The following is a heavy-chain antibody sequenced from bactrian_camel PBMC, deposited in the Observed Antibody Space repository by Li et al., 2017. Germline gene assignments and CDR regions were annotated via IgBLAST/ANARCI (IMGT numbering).Heavy chain of an antibody. CDR2: IDTDGDRT. V-gene: IGHV3S1*01. CDR1: KYTISRYC. Sequence: HVQLVESGGGSVQAGGSLTLSCAAPKYTISRYCMAWFRQAPGEEREGVAYIDTDGDRTYADSVKGRFTISRDNAENTLTLQMNTLEPGDTAMYYCAADLVTGGDWRSVDPWSYWGQGTQVTVS. D-gene: IGHD1*01. CDR3: AADLVTGGDWRSVDPWSY. J-gene: IGHJ4*01.